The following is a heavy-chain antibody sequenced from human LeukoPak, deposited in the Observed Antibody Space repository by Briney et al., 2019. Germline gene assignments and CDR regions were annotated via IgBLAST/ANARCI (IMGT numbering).Heavy chain of an antibody. V-gene: IGHV5-51*01. D-gene: IGHD2-15*01. Sequence: GESLKISCAASGYSFTSYWIGWVRQMPGKGLEWMGIIYPGDSYTRYSPSFQGQVTISADKSISTAYLQWSSLKASDTAMYYCARLGGAATNDAFDIRGQGAMVGVSS. CDR3: ARLGGAATNDAFDI. J-gene: IGHJ3*02. CDR1: GYSFTSYW. CDR2: IYPGDSYT.